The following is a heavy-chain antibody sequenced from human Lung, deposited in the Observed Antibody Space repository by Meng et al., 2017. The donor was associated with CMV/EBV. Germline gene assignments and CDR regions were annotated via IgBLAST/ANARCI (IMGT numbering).Heavy chain of an antibody. CDR3: ARTAGVTIFGVVVFDH. D-gene: IGHD3-3*01. CDR1: GASSSSYY. J-gene: IGHJ4*02. CDR2: IYYSGST. V-gene: IGHV4-59*01. Sequence: EXXNISYTFSGASSSSYYWRWIREPPGKGLEWIGYIYYSGSTNYTPSLKSRVTISVDKSKNQFYLELSTVTAADTAVYYCARTAGVTIFGVVVFDHWGQGXLVTVSS.